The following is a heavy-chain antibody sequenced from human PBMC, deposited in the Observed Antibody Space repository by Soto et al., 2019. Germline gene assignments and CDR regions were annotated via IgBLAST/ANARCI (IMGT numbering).Heavy chain of an antibody. V-gene: IGHV6-1*01. J-gene: IGHJ3*02. CDR3: ASEFREYCSGGSCYVGAFDI. Sequence: TLSLTCAISGDSVSSNSAAWNWIGQSPSRGLEWLGRTYYRSKWYNDYAVSVKSRITINPDTSKNQFSLQLNSVTPEDTAVYYCASEFREYCSGGSCYVGAFDIWGQGTMVTVSS. D-gene: IGHD2-15*01. CDR2: TYYRSKWYN. CDR1: GDSVSSNSAA.